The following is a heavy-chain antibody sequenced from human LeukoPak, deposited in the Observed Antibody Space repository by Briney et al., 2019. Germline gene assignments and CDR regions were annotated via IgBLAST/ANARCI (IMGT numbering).Heavy chain of an antibody. CDR2: IIPIFGTA. J-gene: IGHJ3*02. V-gene: IGHV1-69*05. D-gene: IGHD2-15*01. Sequence: GASVKVSCKASGGTFSSYAISWVRQAPGQGLEWMGRIIPIFGTANYAQKFQGRVTITTDESTSTAYMGLSSLRSEDTAVYYCARARSGRIDAFDIWGQGTMVTVSS. CDR3: ARARSGRIDAFDI. CDR1: GGTFSSYA.